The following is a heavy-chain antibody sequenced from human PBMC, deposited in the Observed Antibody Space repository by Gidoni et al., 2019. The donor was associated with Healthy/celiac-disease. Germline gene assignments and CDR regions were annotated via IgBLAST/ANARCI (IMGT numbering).Heavy chain of an antibody. J-gene: IGHJ6*02. CDR1: RSTSSSYG. CDR2: IWYDGSNK. V-gene: IGHV3-33*01. Sequence: QVQLVESGGGVVQPVRSLRLSCAASRSTSSSYGMPWVRRAPGKGLEWVAVIWYDGSNKYYADSVKGRFTISRDNSKNTLYLQMNSLRAEDTAVYYCARDDAYYYYGMDVWGQGTTVTVSS. CDR3: ARDDAYYYYGMDV.